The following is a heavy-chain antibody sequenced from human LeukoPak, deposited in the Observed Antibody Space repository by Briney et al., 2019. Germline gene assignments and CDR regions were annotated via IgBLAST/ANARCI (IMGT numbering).Heavy chain of an antibody. D-gene: IGHD3-10*01. Sequence: GGSLRLSCAASGFTFSGSAMHWVRQASGKGLEWVGRIRSKANSYATAYAASVKGRFTISRDDSKNTAYLQMSSLKTEDTAVYYCTRPSYGSGILDYCYYMDVWGKGTTVTVSS. CDR3: TRPSYGSGILDYCYYMDV. V-gene: IGHV3-73*01. J-gene: IGHJ6*03. CDR2: IRSKANSYAT. CDR1: GFTFSGSA.